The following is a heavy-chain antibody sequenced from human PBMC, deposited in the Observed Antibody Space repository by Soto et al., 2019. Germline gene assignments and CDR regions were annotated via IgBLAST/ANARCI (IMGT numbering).Heavy chain of an antibody. Sequence: GGSLRLSCAASGFTFTRYSMNWVRQAPGKGLEWVSSISSTTNYIYYADSVKGRFTISRDNAKNSLYLQMDSLRAEDTAVYYCARDGTTGTANYHYAMDVWGQGTTVTVSS. J-gene: IGHJ6*02. CDR3: ARDGTTGTANYHYAMDV. CDR1: GFTFTRYS. D-gene: IGHD4-17*01. CDR2: ISSTTNYI. V-gene: IGHV3-21*01.